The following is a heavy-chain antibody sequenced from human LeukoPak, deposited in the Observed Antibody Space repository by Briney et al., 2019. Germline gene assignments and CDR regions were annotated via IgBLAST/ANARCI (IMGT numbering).Heavy chain of an antibody. CDR3: ASRTVTGRSFDY. CDR2: ISSSATTI. CDR1: GFTFSDYY. Sequence: GGSLRLSCAVSGFTFSDYYMSWIRQAPGKGLEWVSYISSSATTIYYADSVKGRFTVSRDNAKNSLYLQMISLRAEDTAVYYCASRTVTGRSFDYWGQGTLVTVSS. J-gene: IGHJ4*02. V-gene: IGHV3-11*04. D-gene: IGHD4-17*01.